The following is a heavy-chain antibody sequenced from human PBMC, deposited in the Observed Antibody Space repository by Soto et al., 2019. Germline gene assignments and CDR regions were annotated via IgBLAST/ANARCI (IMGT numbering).Heavy chain of an antibody. D-gene: IGHD6-6*01. Sequence: QVQLVQSGAEVKKPGASVKVSCKASGYTFTNYGINWVRQAPGQGLEWLGWVSAYSGERRYAQRVQARVIMTTHTSTTTAYMELRSLRSDDTAVYYCSRGTSIPASGDYWGQGTLVTVSS. J-gene: IGHJ4*01. CDR3: SRGTSIPASGDY. V-gene: IGHV1-18*01. CDR1: GYTFTNYG. CDR2: VSAYSGER.